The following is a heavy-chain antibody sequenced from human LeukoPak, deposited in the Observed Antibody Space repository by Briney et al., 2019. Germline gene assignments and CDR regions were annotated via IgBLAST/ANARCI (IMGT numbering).Heavy chain of an antibody. CDR1: GYTLTGYY. Sequence: ASVKVSCKASGYTLTGYYMHWVRQAPGQGLEWMGWINPNSGGTNYAQKFQGRVTMTRDTSISTAYMELSRLRSDDTAVYYCARERTLTSCYDYWGQGTLVTVSS. CDR2: INPNSGGT. V-gene: IGHV1-2*02. D-gene: IGHD2-15*01. J-gene: IGHJ4*02. CDR3: ARERTLTSCYDY.